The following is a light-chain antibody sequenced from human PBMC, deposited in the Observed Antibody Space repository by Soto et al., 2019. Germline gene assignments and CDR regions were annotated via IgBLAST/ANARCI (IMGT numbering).Light chain of an antibody. Sequence: DIQMTQSPSTLSASVGDRVSITCRASQSINNWLAWYQKKPGKAPKLLIYEVSKLESGVPSRFSGSGSGTEFTLTVSSLQPEDFATYYCQQYNTYYTFGQGTKLEIK. J-gene: IGKJ2*01. CDR2: EVS. CDR1: QSINNW. CDR3: QQYNTYYT. V-gene: IGKV1-5*01.